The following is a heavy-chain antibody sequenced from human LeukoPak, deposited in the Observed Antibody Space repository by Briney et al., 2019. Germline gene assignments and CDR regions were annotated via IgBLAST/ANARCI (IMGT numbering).Heavy chain of an antibody. Sequence: GASVKLSCKASGYTFRQYSISWVRQAPGQGLEWMGWISAYNGNTNYAQKLQGRVTMTTDTSTSTAYMELRSLRSDDTAVYYCAREQVRSRLHPNPLKFDYWGQGTLVTVSS. V-gene: IGHV1-18*01. D-gene: IGHD4-11*01. CDR1: GYTFRQYS. CDR3: AREQVRSRLHPNPLKFDY. CDR2: ISAYNGNT. J-gene: IGHJ4*02.